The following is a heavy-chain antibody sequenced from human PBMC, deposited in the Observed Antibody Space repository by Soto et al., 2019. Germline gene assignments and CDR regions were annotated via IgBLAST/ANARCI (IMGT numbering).Heavy chain of an antibody. J-gene: IGHJ4*02. D-gene: IGHD3-9*01. CDR1: GFTFDTYA. Sequence: GGSLRLSCVASGFTFDTYAMTWVRQAPGQGLTWISSISGSGYATDYADSVKGRFTISRDNSKNTLYLQMNNLRAEDTGVYFCAKDNTPNYDLMTGFYNGANDYWGQGTLVTVSS. CDR2: ISGSGYAT. V-gene: IGHV3-23*01. CDR3: AKDNTPNYDLMTGFYNGANDY.